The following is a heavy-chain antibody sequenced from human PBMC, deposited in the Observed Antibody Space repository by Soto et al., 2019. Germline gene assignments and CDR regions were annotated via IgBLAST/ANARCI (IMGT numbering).Heavy chain of an antibody. V-gene: IGHV4-59*08. CDR3: AKQGGKYGIRTFDP. J-gene: IGHJ5*02. Sequence: PSETLSLTCIVSGVPFSDYYWSWIRQPPGKGLEWIGYINYLGGTKYNPSLESRATLSRPASKNQFSLDLRSVTAADTAVYYCAKQGGKYGIRTFDPWGQGTLVTVSS. D-gene: IGHD1-1*01. CDR1: GVPFSDYY. CDR2: INYLGGT.